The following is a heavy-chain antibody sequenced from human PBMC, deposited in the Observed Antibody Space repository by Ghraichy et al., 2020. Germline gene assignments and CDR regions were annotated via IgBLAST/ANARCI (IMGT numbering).Heavy chain of an antibody. CDR3: ATRGGSHYYDSSTFDY. CDR2: IIPIFGTA. V-gene: IGHV1-69*05. Sequence: SVKVSCKASGGTFSSYAISWVRQAPGQGLEWMGGIIPIFGTANYAQKFQGRVTITTDESTSTAYMELSSLRSEDTAVYYCATRGGSHYYDSSTFDYWGQGTLVTVSS. D-gene: IGHD3-22*01. J-gene: IGHJ4*02. CDR1: GGTFSSYA.